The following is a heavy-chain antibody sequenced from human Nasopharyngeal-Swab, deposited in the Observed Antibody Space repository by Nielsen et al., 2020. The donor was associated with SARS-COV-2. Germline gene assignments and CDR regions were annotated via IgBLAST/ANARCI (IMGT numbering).Heavy chain of an antibody. CDR2: VHYSGSI. Sequence: SETLSLTCTVSGASISSDSYFWGWIRQSPGKGLEWIGTVHYSGSIYSNPSLKSRITMSVDTSKNQFSLNLRSVTAADTAVYYCARDRALGGYYDVWGRGTLVTVSS. CDR1: GASISSDSYF. V-gene: IGHV4-39*02. D-gene: IGHD7-27*01. CDR3: ARDRALGGYYDV. J-gene: IGHJ2*01.